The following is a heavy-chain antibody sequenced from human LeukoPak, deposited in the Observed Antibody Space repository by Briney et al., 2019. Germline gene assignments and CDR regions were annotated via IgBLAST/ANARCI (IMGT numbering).Heavy chain of an antibody. CDR1: GFTFSSYG. J-gene: IGHJ5*02. Sequence: GGSLRLSCAASGFTFSSYGMHWVRQAPGKGLEWVAFIRYDGNNRYYADSVKGRFTISRDDSKNTLFLYMNSLRVDDTAIYYCVKDSPLDHWGQGTLVTVSS. CDR3: VKDSPLDH. CDR2: IRYDGNNR. V-gene: IGHV3-30*02.